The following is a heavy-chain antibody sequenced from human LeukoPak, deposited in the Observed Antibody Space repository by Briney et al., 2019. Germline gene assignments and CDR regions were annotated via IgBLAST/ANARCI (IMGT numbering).Heavy chain of an antibody. CDR1: GGSFGGYY. Sequence: SETLSLTCAVYGGSFGGYYWSWIRQPPGKGLEWIGEINHSGSTNYNPSLKSRVTISVDTSKNQFSLKLSSVTAADTAVYYCARAAFHDWFDPWGQGTLVTVSS. V-gene: IGHV4-34*01. J-gene: IGHJ5*02. CDR2: INHSGST. CDR3: ARAAFHDWFDP.